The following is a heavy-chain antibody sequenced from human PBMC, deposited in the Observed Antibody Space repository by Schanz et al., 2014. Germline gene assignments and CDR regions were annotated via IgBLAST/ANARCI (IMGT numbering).Heavy chain of an antibody. J-gene: IGHJ6*03. Sequence: EADLVESGGGLIQRGESLRLSCSASGFSFSSYSMNWVRQAPGKGLEWLSYIDGKSTTVYYADSVKGRFTVSRDNAMNSLYLQMNSLRTEDTAVYYCARDGDRFYHNYYMDVCGKGTTVTDSS. D-gene: IGHD4-17*01. V-gene: IGHV3-48*01. CDR1: GFSFSSYS. CDR2: IDGKSTTV. CDR3: ARDGDRFYHNYYMDV.